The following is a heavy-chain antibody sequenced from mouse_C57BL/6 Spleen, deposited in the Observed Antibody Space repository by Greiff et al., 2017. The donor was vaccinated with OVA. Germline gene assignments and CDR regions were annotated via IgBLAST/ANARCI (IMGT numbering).Heavy chain of an antibody. D-gene: IGHD2-1*01. CDR2: ISGGGGNT. V-gene: IGHV5-9*01. J-gene: IGHJ1*03. CDR1: GFTFSSYT. CDR3: ARPGYGNYWYFDV. Sequence: EVQGVESGGGLVKPGGSLKLSCAASGFTFSSYTMSWVRQTPEKRLEWVATISGGGGNTYYPDSVKGRFTISRDNAKNTLYLQMSSLRSEDTALYYCARPGYGNYWYFDVWGTGTTVTVSS.